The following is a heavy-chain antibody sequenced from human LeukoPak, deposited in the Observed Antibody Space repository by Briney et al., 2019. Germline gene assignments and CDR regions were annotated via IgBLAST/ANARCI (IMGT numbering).Heavy chain of an antibody. CDR3: ARDSRDNDTIFGVVILGLNYYYYYMDV. V-gene: IGHV4-59*12. Sequence: TSETLSLTCTVSGGSISSYYWSWIRQPPGKVLEWIGYIYYSGSTNYNPSLKSRVTISVDTSKNQFSLKLSSVTAADTAVYYCARDSRDNDTIFGVVILGLNYYYYYMDVWGKGTTVTVSS. D-gene: IGHD3-3*01. J-gene: IGHJ6*03. CDR2: IYYSGST. CDR1: GGSISSYY.